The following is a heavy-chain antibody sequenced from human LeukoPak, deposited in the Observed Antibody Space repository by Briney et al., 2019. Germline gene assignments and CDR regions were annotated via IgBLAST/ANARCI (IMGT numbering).Heavy chain of an antibody. CDR2: INPNSGGT. CDR1: GYTFTGYY. CDR3: ARGGRYYDYVWGSYIIEVYFDY. Sequence: ASVKVSCKASGYTFTGYYMHWVRQAPGQGLGWMGWINPNSGGTNYAQKFQGRVTMTRDTSISTAYMELSRLRSDDTAVYYCARGGRYYDYVWGSYIIEVYFDYWGQGTLVTVSS. D-gene: IGHD3-16*01. V-gene: IGHV1-2*02. J-gene: IGHJ4*02.